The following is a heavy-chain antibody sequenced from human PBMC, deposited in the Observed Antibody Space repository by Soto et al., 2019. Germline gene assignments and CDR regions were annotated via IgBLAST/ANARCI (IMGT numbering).Heavy chain of an antibody. CDR3: ARDTPYDFWSGYVGFDS. V-gene: IGHV4-61*03. J-gene: IGHJ5*01. Sequence: XETLSLSRTVSGGSVGRERHYWSWIRQPPGEGLEWIVNIYYSGSTKYNPSLKSRVTISVDRSRNHFSLNLRSVKTADPALYYCARDTPYDFWSGYVGFDSWGQGTLVTVSS. CDR1: GGSVGRERHY. CDR2: IYYSGST. D-gene: IGHD3-3*01.